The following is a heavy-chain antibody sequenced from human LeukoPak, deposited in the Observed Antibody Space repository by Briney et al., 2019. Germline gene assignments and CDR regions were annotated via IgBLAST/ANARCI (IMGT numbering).Heavy chain of an antibody. CDR2: IRYDGSNK. CDR1: GFTFSSYG. J-gene: IGHJ4*02. D-gene: IGHD4-11*01. Sequence: GGSLRLSCAASGFTFSSYGMHWVRQAPGKGLEWVAFIRYDGSNKYYADSVKGRFTISRDNSKNTLYLQMNSLRAEDTAVYYCAKDRLDRVTFDYWGQGTLVTVSS. CDR3: AKDRLDRVTFDY. V-gene: IGHV3-30*02.